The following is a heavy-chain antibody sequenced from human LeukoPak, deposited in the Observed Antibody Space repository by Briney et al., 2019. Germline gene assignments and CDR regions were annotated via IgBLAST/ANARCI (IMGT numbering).Heavy chain of an antibody. V-gene: IGHV1-18*01. CDR3: ARELRQSAGGAFDI. J-gene: IGHJ3*02. D-gene: IGHD5-12*01. Sequence: ASVKVSCKASGYTFTSYGISWVRQAPGQGLEWMGWISAYNGNTNYAQKLQGRVTMTTDTSTSTAHMELRSLRSDDTAVYYCARELRQSAGGAFDIWGQGTMVTVSS. CDR2: ISAYNGNT. CDR1: GYTFTSYG.